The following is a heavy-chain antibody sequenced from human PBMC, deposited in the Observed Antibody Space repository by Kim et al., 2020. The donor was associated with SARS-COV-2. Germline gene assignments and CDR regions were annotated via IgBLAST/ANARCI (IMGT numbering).Heavy chain of an antibody. J-gene: IGHJ6*02. V-gene: IGHV4-34*01. CDR3: ASGEWFGESLHYYYGMDV. D-gene: IGHD3-10*01. CDR1: GGSFSGYY. Sequence: SETLSLTCAVYGGSFSGYYWSWIRQPPGKGLEWIGEINHSGSTNYNPSLKSRVTISVDTSKNQFSLKLSSVTAADTAVYYCASGEWFGESLHYYYGMDVWGQGTTVTVSS. CDR2: INHSGST.